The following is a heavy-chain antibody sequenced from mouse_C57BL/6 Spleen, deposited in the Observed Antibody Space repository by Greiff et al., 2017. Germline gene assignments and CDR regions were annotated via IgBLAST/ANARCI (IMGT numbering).Heavy chain of an antibody. CDR1: GFNIKNTY. CDR3: APSTMITTRGYYYAMDY. D-gene: IGHD2-4*01. CDR2: IDPANGNT. Sequence: VQLQQSVAELVRPGASVKLSCTASGFNIKNTYMHWVKQRPEQGLEWIGRIDPANGNTKYAPKFQGKATITADTSSNTAYLQLSSLTSEDTAIYYCAPSTMITTRGYYYAMDYWGQGTSVTVSS. J-gene: IGHJ4*01. V-gene: IGHV14-3*01.